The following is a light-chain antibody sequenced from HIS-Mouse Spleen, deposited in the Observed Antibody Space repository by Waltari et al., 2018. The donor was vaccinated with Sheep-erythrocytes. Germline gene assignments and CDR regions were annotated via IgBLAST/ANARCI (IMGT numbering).Light chain of an antibody. CDR3: CSYAGSSTPWV. CDR2: EGS. Sequence: QSALTQPASVSGSPGQSITIPCTGTSSDVGSYNLVSWYQQHPGKAPKLMLYEGSKRPSGVSNRSSGSKSGNTASLTISGVQAEDEADYYCCSYAGSSTPWVFGGGTKLTVL. V-gene: IGLV2-23*01. J-gene: IGLJ3*02. CDR1: SSDVGSYNL.